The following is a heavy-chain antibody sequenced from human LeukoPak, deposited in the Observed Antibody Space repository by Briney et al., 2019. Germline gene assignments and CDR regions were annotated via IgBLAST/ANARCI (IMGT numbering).Heavy chain of an antibody. CDR3: AKDLWGLGYFDY. Sequence: GGSLRLSCAASGFTFSSYSMNWVRQAPGKGLEWVSSISSSSSYIYYADSVKGRFTISRDNAKNSLYLQMNSLRAEDTALYYCAKDLWGLGYFDYWGQGTLVTVSS. D-gene: IGHD7-27*01. J-gene: IGHJ4*02. CDR1: GFTFSSYS. V-gene: IGHV3-21*04. CDR2: ISSSSSYI.